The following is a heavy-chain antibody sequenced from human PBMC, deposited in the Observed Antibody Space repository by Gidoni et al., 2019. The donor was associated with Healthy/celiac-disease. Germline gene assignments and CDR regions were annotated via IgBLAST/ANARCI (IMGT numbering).Heavy chain of an antibody. CDR2: IYYSGST. V-gene: IGHV4-61*01. CDR3: ARVDGYPPEVFDY. J-gene: IGHJ4*02. D-gene: IGHD5-12*01. Sequence: QVQLQESGPGLVKPSETLSLTCTVSGGSVSSGSYYWSWIRQPPGKGLEWIGYIYYSGSTNYNPSLKSRVTISVDTSKNQFSLKLSSVTAADTAVYYCARVDGYPPEVFDYWGQGTLVTVSS. CDR1: GGSVSSGSYY.